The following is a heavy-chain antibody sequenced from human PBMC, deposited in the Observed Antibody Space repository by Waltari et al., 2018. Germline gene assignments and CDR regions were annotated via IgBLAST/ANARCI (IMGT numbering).Heavy chain of an antibody. CDR2: IYTSGST. D-gene: IGHD3-22*01. J-gene: IGHJ3*02. Sequence: QLQLQESGPGLVKPSETLSLTCTVSGGSISSYYWSWIRQPAGKGLEWIGRIYTSGSTNYNPSLKSRVTMSVDTSKNQFSLKLSSVTAADTAVYYCASDYYDSSGFDAFDIWGQGTMVTVSS. CDR3: ASDYYDSSGFDAFDI. CDR1: GGSISSYY. V-gene: IGHV4-4*07.